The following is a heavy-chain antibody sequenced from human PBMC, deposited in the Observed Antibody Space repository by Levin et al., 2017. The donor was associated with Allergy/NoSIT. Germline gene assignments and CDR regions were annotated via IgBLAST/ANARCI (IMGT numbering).Heavy chain of an antibody. D-gene: IGHD3-9*01. CDR1: GYTFTKDA. V-gene: IGHV7-4-1*02. J-gene: IGHJ2*01. CDR3: VREQGYFDVLTSYPKGRYFDL. Sequence: ASVKVSCKAFGYTFTKDAVNWVRQAPGQGLEWMGWINTNTGSPTYGQGFTGRFVFSLDTSVSTAFLQISGLKAEDTAVYYCVREQGYFDVLTSYPKGRYFDLWGRGSLVTVSS. CDR2: INTNTGSP.